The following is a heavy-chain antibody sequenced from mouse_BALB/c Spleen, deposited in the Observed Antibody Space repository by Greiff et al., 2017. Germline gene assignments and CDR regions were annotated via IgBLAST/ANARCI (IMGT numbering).Heavy chain of an antibody. CDR3: ARRLRGWYFDV. J-gene: IGHJ1*01. D-gene: IGHD2-4*01. CDR1: GYSFTGYF. Sequence: VQLKQSGPELVKPGASVKISCKASGYSFTGYFMNWVMQSHGKSLEWIGRINPYNGDTFYNQKFKGKATLTVDKSSSTAHMELRSLASEDSAVYYCARRLRGWYFDVWGAGTTVTVSS. CDR2: INPYNGDT. V-gene: IGHV1-20*02.